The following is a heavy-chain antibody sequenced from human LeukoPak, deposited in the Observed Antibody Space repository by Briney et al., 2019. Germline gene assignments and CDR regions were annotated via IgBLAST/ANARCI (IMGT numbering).Heavy chain of an antibody. D-gene: IGHD2-2*01. Sequence: PSETLSLTCTVSGGAISGYYWSWIRQPPGKGLEWIGYIYYAGNTIYNPSLNSRVSISIDTCKNQFSLKLSSVTAADTAEYYCAGRVRDSCSSTKCYPYFDYWGQGTLVTVSS. CDR3: AGRVRDSCSSTKCYPYFDY. J-gene: IGHJ4*02. CDR1: GGAISGYY. V-gene: IGHV4-59*12. CDR2: IYYAGNT.